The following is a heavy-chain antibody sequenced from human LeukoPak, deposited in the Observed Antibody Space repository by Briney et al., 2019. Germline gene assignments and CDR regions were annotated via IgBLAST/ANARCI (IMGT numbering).Heavy chain of an antibody. CDR3: ARANLAVAGTQASDY. V-gene: IGHV3-48*02. CDR1: GFTFSNAW. Sequence: PGGSLRLSCAASGFTFSNAWMSWARQAPGKGLERVSYISSSSSAIYYADSVKGRFTISRDNAQNSLYLQMNSLRDEDTAVYYCARANLAVAGTQASDYWGQGTLVTVSS. D-gene: IGHD6-19*01. CDR2: ISSSSSAI. J-gene: IGHJ4*02.